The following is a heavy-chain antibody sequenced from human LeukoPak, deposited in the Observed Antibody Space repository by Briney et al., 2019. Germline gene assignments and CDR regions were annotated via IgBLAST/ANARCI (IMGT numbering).Heavy chain of an antibody. CDR2: IYTSGST. CDR3: AVVGATSVDY. Sequence: PSETLSLTCTVSGGSISSYYWSWIRQPAGKGLEWIGRIYTSGSTNYNPSVKSRVTISVDKSKNQVSVKLSSMTAADTAVYYCAVVGATSVDYWGQGTLVTVSS. CDR1: GGSISSYY. V-gene: IGHV4-4*07. D-gene: IGHD1-26*01. J-gene: IGHJ4*02.